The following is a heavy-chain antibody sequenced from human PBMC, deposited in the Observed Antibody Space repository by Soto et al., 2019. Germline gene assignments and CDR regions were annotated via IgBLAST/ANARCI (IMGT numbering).Heavy chain of an antibody. J-gene: IGHJ4*02. CDR1: GFTFSSYG. V-gene: IGHV3-30*18. D-gene: IGHD2-2*03. CDR2: ISYDGSNK. Sequence: QVQLVESGGGLVQPGRSLRLSCAASGFTFSSYGMHWVRQAPGKGLEWVAVISYDGSNKYYADSVKGRFTISRDNSKNTLYLQMNSLRAEDTAVYYCAKDRRRVDIVLVPATLDYWGQGTLVTVSS. CDR3: AKDRRRVDIVLVPATLDY.